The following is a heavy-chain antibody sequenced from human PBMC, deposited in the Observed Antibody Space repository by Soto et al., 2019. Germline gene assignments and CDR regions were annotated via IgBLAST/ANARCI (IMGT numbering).Heavy chain of an antibody. CDR3: AKDPGVVVTAPDY. Sequence: EVQLLESGGGLVQPGGSLRLSCAASGFTFNRYAMNWVRQAAGKGLEWVSGISGSGATTYYADSVKGRFTISRDNSNNTLYLQMNSLGAGDTAVYYCAKDPGVVVTAPDYWGQGTLVTVSS. V-gene: IGHV3-23*01. J-gene: IGHJ4*02. D-gene: IGHD2-21*02. CDR1: GFTFNRYA. CDR2: ISGSGATT.